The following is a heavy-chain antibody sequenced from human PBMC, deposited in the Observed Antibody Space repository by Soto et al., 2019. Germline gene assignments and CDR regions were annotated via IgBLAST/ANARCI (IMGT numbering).Heavy chain of an antibody. V-gene: IGHV3-23*01. J-gene: IGHJ6*01. CDR3: AKQLTIVEVPAAHVDYYYGMDV. CDR2: ISGSGGST. CDR1: GFTFSSYA. D-gene: IGHD2-2*01. Sequence: EVQLLESGGGLVQPGGSLRLSCAASGFTFSSYAMSWVRQAPGKGLEWVSAISGSGGSTYYADSVKGRFTISRDNSKNTLHKQMISLRAEDSAVYYCAKQLTIVEVPAAHVDYYYGMDVLGQGTTVTVPS.